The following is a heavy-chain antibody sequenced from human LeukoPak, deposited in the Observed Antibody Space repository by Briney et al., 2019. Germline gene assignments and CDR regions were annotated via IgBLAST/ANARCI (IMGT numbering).Heavy chain of an antibody. J-gene: IGHJ4*02. CDR3: AREIGGSFDY. Sequence: GGSLRLSCAASGFTFSSYWMHWVRQVPGKGQVWVSRIKSDGSKTNYADSVKGRFTTSRGNAKNTLYLQMNSLRVEDTAVYFCAREIGGSFDYWGQGTLVTVSS. CDR2: IKSDGSKT. V-gene: IGHV3-74*01. CDR1: GFTFSSYW. D-gene: IGHD3-3*01.